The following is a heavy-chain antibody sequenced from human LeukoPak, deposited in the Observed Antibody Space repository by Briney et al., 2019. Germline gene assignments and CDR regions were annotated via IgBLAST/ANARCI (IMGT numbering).Heavy chain of an antibody. CDR2: INTNTGNP. Sequence: ASVKVSCKASGYTFTSYYMHWVRQAPGQGLEWMGWINTNTGNPTYAQGFTGRFVFSLDTSVSTAYLQISSLKAEDTAVYYCARVLGTRGATGPRVLANDAFDIWGQGTMVTVSS. CDR1: GYTFTSYY. CDR3: ARVLGTRGATGPRVLANDAFDI. V-gene: IGHV7-4-1*02. J-gene: IGHJ3*02. D-gene: IGHD1-26*01.